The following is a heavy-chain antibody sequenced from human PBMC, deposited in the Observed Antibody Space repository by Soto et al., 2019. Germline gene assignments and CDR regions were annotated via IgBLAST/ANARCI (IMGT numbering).Heavy chain of an antibody. CDR1: GYTFTSYA. D-gene: IGHD6-19*01. CDR2: INAGNGNT. V-gene: IGHV1-3*01. CDR3: ARTVAGTCRLDY. J-gene: IGHJ4*02. Sequence: QVQLVQSGAEVKKPGASVKVSCKASGYTFTSYAIHWVRQAPGQRLEWMGWINAGNGNTKYSQKFQGRVTITRDTSASTAYMELSSLRSEDTAVYYCARTVAGTCRLDYWGQGTLVTVSS.